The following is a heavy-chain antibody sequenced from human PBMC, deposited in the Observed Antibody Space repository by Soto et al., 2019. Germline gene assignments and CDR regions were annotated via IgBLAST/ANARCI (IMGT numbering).Heavy chain of an antibody. D-gene: IGHD3-10*01. CDR1: GYTFTSYG. V-gene: IGHV1-18*01. J-gene: IGHJ6*03. Sequence: QVQLVQSGAEVKKPGASVKVSCKASGYTFTSYGISWVRQAPGQGLEWMGWISAYNGNTNYAQKLQGRVTMTTDTSTSIAYMELRSLRSDDTAVYYCARRPVTMVRGVIDTYYYYYMDVWGKGTTVTVSS. CDR3: ARRPVTMVRGVIDTYYYYYMDV. CDR2: ISAYNGNT.